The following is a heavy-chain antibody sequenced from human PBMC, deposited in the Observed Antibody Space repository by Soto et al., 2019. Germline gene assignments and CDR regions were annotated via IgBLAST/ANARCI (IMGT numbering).Heavy chain of an antibody. CDR3: ARDRDFWSGYGTFDY. CDR2: ISYDGSNK. CDR1: GFTFSSYE. V-gene: IGHV3-30-3*01. D-gene: IGHD3-3*01. J-gene: IGHJ4*02. Sequence: GGSLRLSCAASGFTFSSYEMNWVRQAPGKGLEWVAVISYDGSNKYYADSVKGRFTISRDNSKNTLYLQMNSLRAEDTAVYYCARDRDFWSGYGTFDYWGQGTLVTVSS.